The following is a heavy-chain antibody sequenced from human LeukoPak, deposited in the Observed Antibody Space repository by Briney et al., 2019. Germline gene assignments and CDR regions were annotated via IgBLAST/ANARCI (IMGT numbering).Heavy chain of an antibody. Sequence: SETLSLTCTVSGGSTGSPKYYWSWIHQRPGKGLEWIGYVYYSGSTYYNPSLKSRATISVDTSNDQFSLNLYSMTAADTAVYYCARSMAALAKGGFYYFDNWSQGTLVTVS. V-gene: IGHV4-31*03. CDR1: GGSTGSPKYY. J-gene: IGHJ4*02. CDR2: VYYSGST. CDR3: ARSMAALAKGGFYYFDN. D-gene: IGHD6-6*01.